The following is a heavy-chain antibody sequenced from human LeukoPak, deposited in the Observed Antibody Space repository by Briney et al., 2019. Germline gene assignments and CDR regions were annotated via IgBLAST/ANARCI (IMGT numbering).Heavy chain of an antibody. CDR1: GFTVSSNY. V-gene: IGHV3-23*01. CDR3: AKDREGYCSSTSCYYFDY. Sequence: PGGSLRLSCAASGFTVSSNYMSWVRQAPGKGLEWVSAISGSGGSTYYADSVKGRFTISRDNSKNTLYLQMNSLRAEDTAVYYCAKDREGYCSSTSCYYFDYWGQGTLVTVSS. J-gene: IGHJ4*02. CDR2: ISGSGGST. D-gene: IGHD2-2*01.